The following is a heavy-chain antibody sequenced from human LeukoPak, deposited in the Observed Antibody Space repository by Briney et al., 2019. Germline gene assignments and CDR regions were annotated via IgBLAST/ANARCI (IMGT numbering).Heavy chain of an antibody. CDR2: IKQDGSEK. CDR1: GFTFSSYW. J-gene: IGHJ4*02. D-gene: IGHD1-20*01. CDR3: ARVNNWSREAN. V-gene: IGHV3-7*01. Sequence: TGGSLRLSCAASGFTFSSYWMSWVRQAPGKGLEWVSNIKQDGSEKYYVDSVKGRFTIPRDNAKNSLYLQMNSLRAEDTAVYYCARVNNWSREANWGQGTLVTVSS.